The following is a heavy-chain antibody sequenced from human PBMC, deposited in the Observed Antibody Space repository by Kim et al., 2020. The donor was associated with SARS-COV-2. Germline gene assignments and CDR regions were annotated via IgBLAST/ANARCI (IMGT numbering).Heavy chain of an antibody. V-gene: IGHV3-43*01. J-gene: IGHJ5*02. CDR2: INWDGVNP. D-gene: IGHD3-16*01. CDR1: GFTFDDET. CDR3: VKGSPFGSGVLAS. Sequence: GGSLRLSCAASGFTFDDETMHWVRQVPGKGLEWVSLINWDGVNPYYADSVRGRFTISRDNGRASLYLQMYSLTPEDTALYHCVKGSPFGSGVLASWVPGTLVTVSS.